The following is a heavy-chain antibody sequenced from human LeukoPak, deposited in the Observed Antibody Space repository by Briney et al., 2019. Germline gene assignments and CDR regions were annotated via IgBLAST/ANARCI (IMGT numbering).Heavy chain of an antibody. D-gene: IGHD3-16*01. CDR1: GGTFSSYA. CDR2: IIPIFGTA. J-gene: IGHJ4*02. V-gene: IGHV1-69*13. Sequence: ASVKVSCKASGGTFSSYAISWVRQAPGQGLEWMGGIIPIFGTANYAQKFQGRVTITSDESTSTAYMELSSLRSEDTAVYYCAREDDFPLGGYYFDYWGQGTLVTVSS. CDR3: AREDDFPLGGYYFDY.